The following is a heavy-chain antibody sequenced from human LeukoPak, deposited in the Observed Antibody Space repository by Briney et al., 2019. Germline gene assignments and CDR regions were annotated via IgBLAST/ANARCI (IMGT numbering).Heavy chain of an antibody. CDR1: GGSISSYY. CDR3: ASMGDTAMVTLLTIDY. CDR2: IYYSGST. D-gene: IGHD5-18*01. Sequence: PSETLSLTCTVSGGSISSYYWSWIRQPPGKGLEWIGSIYYSGSTYYNPSLKSRVTISVDTSKNQFSLKLSSVTAADTAVYYCASMGDTAMVTLLTIDYWGQGTLVTVSS. J-gene: IGHJ4*02. V-gene: IGHV4-59*05.